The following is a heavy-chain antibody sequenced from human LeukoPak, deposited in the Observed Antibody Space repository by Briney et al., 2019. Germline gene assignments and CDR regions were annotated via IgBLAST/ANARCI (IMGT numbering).Heavy chain of an antibody. Sequence: GGSLRLSCVASGFRFSSSWMSWVRQGPGKGPEWVASMNQDGTRKYYVDSLKGRFTISRDNAKNSLLLQMNGLRAEDTAVYYCTKDSQGSGIYSIDHWGQGTLVTVSS. CDR3: TKDSQGSGIYSIDH. V-gene: IGHV3-7*01. J-gene: IGHJ4*02. D-gene: IGHD3-10*01. CDR1: GFRFSSSW. CDR2: MNQDGTRK.